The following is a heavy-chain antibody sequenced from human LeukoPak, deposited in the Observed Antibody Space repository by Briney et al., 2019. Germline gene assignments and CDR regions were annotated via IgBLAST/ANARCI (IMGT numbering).Heavy chain of an antibody. CDR3: ARVPFDSSGYYRGVFDY. Sequence: SETLSLTCTVSGGSISSYYWSWIRQPPGKGLEWIGYIYTSGSTNYNPSLKSRVTISVDTSKNQFSLKLSSVTAADTAVYYCARVPFDSSGYYRGVFDYWGQGTLVTVSS. CDR1: GGSISSYY. CDR2: IYTSGST. V-gene: IGHV4-4*09. D-gene: IGHD3-22*01. J-gene: IGHJ4*02.